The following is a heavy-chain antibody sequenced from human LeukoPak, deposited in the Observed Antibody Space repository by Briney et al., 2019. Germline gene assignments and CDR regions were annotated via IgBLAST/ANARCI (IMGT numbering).Heavy chain of an antibody. Sequence: SETLSLTCTVSGGSISSSSYYWGWIRQPPGKGLEWIGSIYYSGSTYYNPSLKSRVTISVDTSKNQFSLKLSSVTAADTAVYYCARRGGYDSSGYDYWGQGTLVTVSS. J-gene: IGHJ4*02. CDR2: IYYSGST. CDR3: ARRGGYDSSGYDY. V-gene: IGHV4-39*01. CDR1: GGSISSSSYY. D-gene: IGHD3-22*01.